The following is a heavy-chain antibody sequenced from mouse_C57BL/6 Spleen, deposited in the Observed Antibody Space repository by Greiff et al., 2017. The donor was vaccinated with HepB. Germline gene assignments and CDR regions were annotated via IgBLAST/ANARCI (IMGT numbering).Heavy chain of an antibody. D-gene: IGHD2-1*01. V-gene: IGHV1-22*01. CDR2: INPNNGGT. J-gene: IGHJ4*01. Sequence: EVQLQQSGPELVKPGASVKMSCKASGYTFTDYNMHWVKQSHGKSLEWIGYINPNNGGTSYNQKFKGKATLTVNKSSSTAYMELRSLTSEDSAVYYWARRGGGNYEDYYAMDYWGQGTSVTVSS. CDR1: GYTFTDYN. CDR3: ARRGGGNYEDYYAMDY.